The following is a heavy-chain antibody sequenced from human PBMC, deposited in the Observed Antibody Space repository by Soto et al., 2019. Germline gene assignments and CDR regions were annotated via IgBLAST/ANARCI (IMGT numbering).Heavy chain of an antibody. CDR2: IYYSGST. CDR1: GGSISSRSYY. J-gene: IGHJ6*02. D-gene: IGHD3-9*01. CDR3: ARHERHYDILTGGDYYYYGMDV. Sequence: SETLSLTCTVSGGSISSRSYYWGWIRQPPGKGLEWIGSIYYSGSTYYNPSLKSRVTISVDTSKNQFSLKLSSVTAADTAMHYCARHERHYDILTGGDYYYYGMDVWGQGTTVTVSS. V-gene: IGHV4-39*01.